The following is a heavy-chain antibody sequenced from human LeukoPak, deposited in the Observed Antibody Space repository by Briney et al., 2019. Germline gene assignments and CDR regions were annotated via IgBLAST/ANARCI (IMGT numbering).Heavy chain of an antibody. Sequence: KPSETLSLTCTVSGGSISSYYWSWIRQPPGKGLEWIGYIYYSGSTNYNPSLKSRVTISVDTSKNQFSLKLSSVTAADTAVYYCARGSDGSGSYYNVYLYGMDVWGQGTTVTVSS. D-gene: IGHD3-10*01. CDR1: GGSISSYY. V-gene: IGHV4-59*01. CDR2: IYYSGST. J-gene: IGHJ6*02. CDR3: ARGSDGSGSYYNVYLYGMDV.